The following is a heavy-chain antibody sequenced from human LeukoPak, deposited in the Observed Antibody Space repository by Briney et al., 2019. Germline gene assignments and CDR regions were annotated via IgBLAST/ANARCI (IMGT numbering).Heavy chain of an antibody. J-gene: IGHJ4*02. D-gene: IGHD2/OR15-2a*01. Sequence: PSETLSLTCALPGHSSTRGYYWAWFRQSPGKGLEWIATFFQSEKSFYNASLKSRVIMSLDTSKSQFSLNLTSVTAADTAVYYCARVLPVPYLLDSWGQGTHVTVSS. CDR2: FFQSEKS. CDR3: ARVLPVPYLLDS. CDR1: GHSSTRGYY. V-gene: IGHV4-38-2*01.